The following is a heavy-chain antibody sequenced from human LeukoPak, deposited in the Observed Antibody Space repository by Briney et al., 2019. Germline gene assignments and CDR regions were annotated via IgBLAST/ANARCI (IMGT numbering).Heavy chain of an antibody. Sequence: PSETLPLTCAVYGGSFSGYYWSWIRQPPGKGLEWIGEINHSGSTNYNPSLKSRVTISVDTSKNQFSLKLSSVTAADTAVYYCARGLVGYCSGGSCDPSDYWGQGTLVTVSS. CDR1: GGSFSGYY. CDR2: INHSGST. D-gene: IGHD2-15*01. V-gene: IGHV4-34*01. J-gene: IGHJ4*02. CDR3: ARGLVGYCSGGSCDPSDY.